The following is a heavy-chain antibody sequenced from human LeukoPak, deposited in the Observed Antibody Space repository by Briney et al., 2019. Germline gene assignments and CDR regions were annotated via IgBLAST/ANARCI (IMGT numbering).Heavy chain of an antibody. CDR3: AREYSSSSGKAFDI. Sequence: GGSLRLSCAASGFTFSSYSMNWVRQAPGKGLEWVSYISSSRSSMYYADSVKGRFTISRDNAKNSLFLQMNSLRVEDTAIYYCAREYSSSSGKAFDIWGQGTMVTVSS. V-gene: IGHV3-48*04. D-gene: IGHD6-6*01. J-gene: IGHJ3*02. CDR1: GFTFSSYS. CDR2: ISSSRSSM.